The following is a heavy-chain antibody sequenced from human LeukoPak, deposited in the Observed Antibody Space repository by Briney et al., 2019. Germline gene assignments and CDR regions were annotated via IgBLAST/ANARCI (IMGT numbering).Heavy chain of an antibody. D-gene: IGHD3-10*01. CDR1: GFTFSDYY. Sequence: GGSLRLSCAASGFTFSDYYMRWIRQAPGKGLEWVSYISSSGSTIYYADSVKGRFTISRDNAKNSLYLQMNSLRAEDTAVYYCARVTGYGSGTRFDPWGQGTLVTVSS. CDR3: ARVTGYGSGTRFDP. CDR2: ISSSGSTI. J-gene: IGHJ5*02. V-gene: IGHV3-11*01.